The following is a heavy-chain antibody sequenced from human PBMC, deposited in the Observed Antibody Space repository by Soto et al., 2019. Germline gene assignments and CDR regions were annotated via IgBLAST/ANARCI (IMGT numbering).Heavy chain of an antibody. Sequence: SETLSLTCTVSGGSISSSSYYWGWIRQPPGKGLEWIGSIYYSGSTYYNPSLKSRVTISVDTSKNQFSLKLSSVTAANTAVYYCARLEQQLVLNYWGQGTLVTVSS. J-gene: IGHJ4*02. D-gene: IGHD6-13*01. CDR3: ARLEQQLVLNY. CDR1: GGSISSSSYY. V-gene: IGHV4-39*01. CDR2: IYYSGST.